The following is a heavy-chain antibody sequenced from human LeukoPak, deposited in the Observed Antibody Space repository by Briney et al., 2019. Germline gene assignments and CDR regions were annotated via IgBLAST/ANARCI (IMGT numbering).Heavy chain of an antibody. CDR3: ARERSTVAPPHPFGY. V-gene: IGHV3-30*03. CDR2: ISYDGSNK. Sequence: GGSLRLSCAASGFTFSSYGMHWVRQAPGKGLEWVAVISYDGSNKYYADSVKGRFTISRDNSKNTLYLQMNSLRAEDTAVYYCARERSTVAPPHPFGYWGQGTLVTVSS. CDR1: GFTFSSYG. D-gene: IGHD4-23*01. J-gene: IGHJ4*02.